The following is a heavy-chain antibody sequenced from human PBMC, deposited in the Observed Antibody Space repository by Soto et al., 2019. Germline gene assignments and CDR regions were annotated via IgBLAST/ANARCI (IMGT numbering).Heavy chain of an antibody. Sequence: GGSLRLCCAASGLTLSSFWMSWVRQAPGKGPEWVASINQDGNNKQYVDSVKGRFTISRDNAKNSLYLQMNSLRVEDTAIYYCARELDGIDVWGQGTTVTVSS. CDR2: INQDGNNK. CDR3: ARELDGIDV. CDR1: GLTLSSFW. V-gene: IGHV3-7*03. J-gene: IGHJ6*02.